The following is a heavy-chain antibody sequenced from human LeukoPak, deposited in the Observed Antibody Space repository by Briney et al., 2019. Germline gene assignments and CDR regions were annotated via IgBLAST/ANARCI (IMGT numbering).Heavy chain of an antibody. CDR1: GDSISSYY. J-gene: IGHJ4*02. D-gene: IGHD1-1*01. CDR2: IYYSGST. CDR3: ARRLERRSPFDY. V-gene: IGHV4-59*01. Sequence: SETLSLTCTVSGDSISSYYWSWIRQPPGKGLEWIGYIYYSGSTNYNPSLKSRVTISVDTSKNQFSLKLSSVTAADTAVYYCARRLERRSPFDYWGQGTLVTVSS.